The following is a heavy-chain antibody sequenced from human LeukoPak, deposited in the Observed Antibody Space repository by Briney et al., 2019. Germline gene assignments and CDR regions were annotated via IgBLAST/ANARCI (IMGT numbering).Heavy chain of an antibody. J-gene: IGHJ6*03. Sequence: ASVKVSCKASGYTFTSYGISWVRQAPGQGLEWMGWISAYNGNTNYAQKLQGRVTMTTDTSTSTAYMELRSLRSDHTAVYYCARAGYCSGGSCFGGLYYYYYMDVWGKGTTVTVSS. CDR2: ISAYNGNT. CDR1: GYTFTSYG. D-gene: IGHD2-15*01. CDR3: ARAGYCSGGSCFGGLYYYYYMDV. V-gene: IGHV1-18*01.